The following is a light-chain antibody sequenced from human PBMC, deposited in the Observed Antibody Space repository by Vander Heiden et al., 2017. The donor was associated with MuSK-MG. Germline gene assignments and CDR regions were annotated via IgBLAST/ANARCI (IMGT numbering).Light chain of an antibody. J-gene: IGKJ2*01. V-gene: IGKV1-5*03. CDR2: KAS. CDR1: QSTSSW. CDR3: QQYNSYSFT. Sequence: DIQMTQSPSNLSASVGDRATITCRASQSTSSWLAWYQQKPGKAPKLLIYKASSLESGVPSRFSGSGSGTEFTLTISSLQPDDFATYYCQQYNSYSFTFGQGTKLEIK.